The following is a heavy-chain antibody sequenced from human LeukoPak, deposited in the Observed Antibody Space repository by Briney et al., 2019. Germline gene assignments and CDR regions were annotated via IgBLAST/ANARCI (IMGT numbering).Heavy chain of an antibody. CDR1: GGSISSYY. Sequence: KPSETLSLTCTVSGGSISSYYWSWIRQPPGKGLEWIGYIYYSGSTNYNPSLKSRVTISVDTSNNQFSLKLSSVTAADPAVYYCARWGCSSTSCWFDPWGQGTLVSVSS. CDR2: IYYSGST. J-gene: IGHJ5*02. D-gene: IGHD2-2*01. V-gene: IGHV4-59*01. CDR3: ARWGCSSTSCWFDP.